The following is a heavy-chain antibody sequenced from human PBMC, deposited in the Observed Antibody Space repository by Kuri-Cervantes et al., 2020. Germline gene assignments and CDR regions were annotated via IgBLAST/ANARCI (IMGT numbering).Heavy chain of an antibody. CDR3: AGEGVVGTSRNFFDS. Sequence: SETLSLTCTVSGGSISSSSYYWGWIRQPPGKGLEWIGSIYYSGSTYYNPSLKSRVTISADTSKNQVSLNLRSVTAADTAVYYCAGEGVVGTSRNFFDSWGQGTLVTVSS. D-gene: IGHD1-26*01. J-gene: IGHJ4*02. CDR2: IYYSGST. V-gene: IGHV4-39*07. CDR1: GGSISSSSYY.